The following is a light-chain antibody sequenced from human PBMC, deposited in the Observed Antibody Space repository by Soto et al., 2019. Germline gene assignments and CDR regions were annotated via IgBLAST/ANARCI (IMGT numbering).Light chain of an antibody. Sequence: EIVLTQSPGTLSLSPGERATLSFRASQSINSRYLAWYQQKPGQAPRLLIYRASSRATGIPDRFSGSGSGTDFTLTISRLEPEDCAVYYCEQFGSSPGFTFGPGTIVDIK. CDR3: EQFGSSPGFT. CDR2: RAS. V-gene: IGKV3-20*01. CDR1: QSINSRY. J-gene: IGKJ3*01.